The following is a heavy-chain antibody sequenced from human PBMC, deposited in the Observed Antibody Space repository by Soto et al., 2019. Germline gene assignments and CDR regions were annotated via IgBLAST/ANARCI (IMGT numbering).Heavy chain of an antibody. D-gene: IGHD4-17*01. V-gene: IGHV2-5*02. J-gene: IGHJ4*01. Sequence: QITLKESGPTLVRHAQTLTLTCVFSGFSLSTYHMGVAWIRQPPGKALEWLALLYWDDDKRYSPSLKDRLAISKDTSNNQVVLTITNIDPGDSATYFCAHAGDYDLLTFDHWGPGTLVTVSS. CDR3: AHAGDYDLLTFDH. CDR2: LYWDDDK. CDR1: GFSLSTYHMG.